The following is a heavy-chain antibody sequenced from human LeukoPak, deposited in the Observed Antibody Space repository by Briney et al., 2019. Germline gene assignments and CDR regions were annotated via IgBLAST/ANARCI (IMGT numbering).Heavy chain of an antibody. CDR2: IFYREGFSYGGTT. J-gene: IGHJ4*02. Sequence: PSGTLSLTCSVSGVSISGSYWIWIRQSPGRGLEWIASIFYREGFSYGGTTFYNPSLESRVTISIDTSKNAFSLKLTSVTAADTAVYYCARQISENKDYWGQGTLVTVSS. D-gene: IGHD1/OR15-1a*01. CDR1: GVSISGSY. CDR3: ARQISENKDY. V-gene: IGHV4-59*04.